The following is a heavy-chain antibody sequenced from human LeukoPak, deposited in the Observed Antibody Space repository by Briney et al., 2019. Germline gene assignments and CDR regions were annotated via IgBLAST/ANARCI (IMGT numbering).Heavy chain of an antibody. Sequence: PGRSLRLSCAASGFTFSSYGFHWVRQAPGKGLEWVAVIWSDGSYKYYADSVKGRFTISRDDSKNTLYLQMNSLRAEDTAVYYCASRNQYCGGDCFWAFDIWGQGTMVTVSS. CDR2: IWSDGSYK. CDR1: GFTFSSYG. CDR3: ASRNQYCGGDCFWAFDI. J-gene: IGHJ3*02. V-gene: IGHV3-33*01. D-gene: IGHD2-21*02.